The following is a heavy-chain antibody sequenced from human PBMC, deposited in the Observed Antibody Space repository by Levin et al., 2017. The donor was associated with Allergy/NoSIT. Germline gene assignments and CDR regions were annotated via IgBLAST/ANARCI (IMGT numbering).Heavy chain of an antibody. CDR1: GGSISSYY. CDR2: IYYSGST. J-gene: IGHJ3*02. Sequence: KASETLSLTCTVSGGSISSYYWSWIRQPPGKGLEWIGYIYYSGSTNYNPSLKSRVTISVDTSKNQFSLKLSSVTAADTAVYYCARGRYYDSSGYSLIAFDIWGQGTMVTVSS. V-gene: IGHV4-59*08. CDR3: ARGRYYDSSGYSLIAFDI. D-gene: IGHD3-22*01.